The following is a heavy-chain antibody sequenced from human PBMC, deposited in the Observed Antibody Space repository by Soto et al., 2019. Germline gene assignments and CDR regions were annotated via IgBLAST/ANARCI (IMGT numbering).Heavy chain of an antibody. V-gene: IGHV3-74*01. Sequence: EVQLVESGGGLVQPGGSLRLSCTASGITFSRYWRHWVRQAPGKVLVWVSRLNSDGGTTTYADSVKGRYTISRDDAKNTLYLQMNILRAEDTAVYYCSRVRTTNSSFDLGGQGNLVTVSS. J-gene: IGHJ5*02. CDR2: LNSDGGTT. CDR1: GITFSRYW. CDR3: SRVRTTNSSFDL. D-gene: IGHD2-2*01.